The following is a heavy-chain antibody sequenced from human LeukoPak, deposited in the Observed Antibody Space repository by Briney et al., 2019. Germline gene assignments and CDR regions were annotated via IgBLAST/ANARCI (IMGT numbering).Heavy chain of an antibody. CDR2: INSDGTTT. CDR1: AFNFTAYW. D-gene: IGHD6-13*01. J-gene: IGHJ4*02. CDR3: ATVGPAAQYYFDY. Sequence: AGGSLRLSCASSAFNFTAYWMHWVRQDPRQGLLWVARINSDGTTTNYADSVKGRFTISRDNAKNTLFLQMNSLRAEDTAVYYCATVGPAAQYYFDYWGQGTLVTVSS. V-gene: IGHV3-74*01.